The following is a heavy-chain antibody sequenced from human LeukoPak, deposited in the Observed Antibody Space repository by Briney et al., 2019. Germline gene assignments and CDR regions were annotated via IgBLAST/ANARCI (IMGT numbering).Heavy chain of an antibody. CDR3: ARATFSSSGHSY. J-gene: IGHJ4*02. Sequence: GGSLRLSCAASGFTFSYYEMNWVRQAPGKGLEWVSYISNSGATIYYADSVKGRFTISRNNAKSSLFLQMNSLRAEDTGVYYCARATFSSSGHSYWGQGTLVTVSS. CDR2: ISNSGATI. V-gene: IGHV3-48*03. D-gene: IGHD6-13*01. CDR1: GFTFSYYE.